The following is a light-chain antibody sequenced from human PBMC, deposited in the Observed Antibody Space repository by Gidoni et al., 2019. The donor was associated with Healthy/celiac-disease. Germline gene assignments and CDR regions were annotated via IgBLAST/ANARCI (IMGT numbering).Light chain of an antibody. J-gene: IGKJ2*01. V-gene: IGKV3-11*01. CDR2: DAS. CDR1: QSVSSY. CDR3: QQRSNWPYT. Sequence: EIVLTQSPATLSLSPGERATLSCRASQSVSSYLAWYQQKPGQAPRLLIYDASNRATGIPARFSGRGSGTDFTLTISSLEPEDFAVYYCQQRSNWPYTFGKGTKLEIK.